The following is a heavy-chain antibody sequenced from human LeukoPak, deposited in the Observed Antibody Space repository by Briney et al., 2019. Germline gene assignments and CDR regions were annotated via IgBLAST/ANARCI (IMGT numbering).Heavy chain of an antibody. CDR3: ARGGGRYSVDY. V-gene: IGHV1-2*02. CDR1: GYTFTAYY. J-gene: IGHJ4*02. CDR2: INPNSGGT. Sequence: GASVKVSCKASGYTFTAYYMHWVRQAPGQGLEWMGWINPNSGGTNYAQKFQGRVTMTRDTSITTVYMELSGLSFDDTAVYYCARGGGRYSVDYWGQGTLVIVSS. D-gene: IGHD1-26*01.